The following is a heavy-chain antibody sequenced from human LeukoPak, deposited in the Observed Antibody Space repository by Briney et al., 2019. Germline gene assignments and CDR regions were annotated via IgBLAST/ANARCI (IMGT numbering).Heavy chain of an antibody. J-gene: IGHJ4*02. CDR1: GLTFSSSW. Sequence: GGSLRLSCAVSGLTFSSSWMDWVRQAPGKGLEWVASINPDGIKRYSADSVKGRFTISRDNARNTLYLQMDSLRVEDTAFYYCARDLAFSRLDYWGQGVLVTVSS. D-gene: IGHD2/OR15-2a*01. CDR2: INPDGIKR. V-gene: IGHV3-7*01. CDR3: ARDLAFSRLDY.